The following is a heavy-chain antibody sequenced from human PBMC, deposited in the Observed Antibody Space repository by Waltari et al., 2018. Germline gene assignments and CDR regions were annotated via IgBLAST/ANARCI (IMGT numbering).Heavy chain of an antibody. D-gene: IGHD6-13*01. CDR2: IYTSGST. V-gene: IGHV4-61*02. Sequence: QVQLQESGPGLVKPSQTLSLTCTVSGGSLSSGSYYWSWIRQPAGKGLEWIGRIYTSGSTNYNPSLKSRVTISVDTSKNQFSLKLSSVTAADMAVYYCAREPEAGYSSSWYYYYGMDVWGQGTTVTVSS. J-gene: IGHJ6*02. CDR3: AREPEAGYSSSWYYYYGMDV. CDR1: GGSLSSGSYY.